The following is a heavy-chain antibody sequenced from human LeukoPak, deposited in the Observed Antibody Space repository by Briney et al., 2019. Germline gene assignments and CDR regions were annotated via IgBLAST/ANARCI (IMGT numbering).Heavy chain of an antibody. CDR3: TTGGSYFFDY. CDR2: IDGDGSVT. J-gene: IGHJ4*02. D-gene: IGHD1-1*01. Sequence: GGSLRLSCAASGFTFSTYCMHWVRHAPGKGLVWVSRIDGDGSVTKYTDSVKGRFTISRDNAKNTVYLQMNSLRAEDTAVYYCTTGGSYFFDYWGQGTLVTVSS. CDR1: GFTFSTYC. V-gene: IGHV3-74*01.